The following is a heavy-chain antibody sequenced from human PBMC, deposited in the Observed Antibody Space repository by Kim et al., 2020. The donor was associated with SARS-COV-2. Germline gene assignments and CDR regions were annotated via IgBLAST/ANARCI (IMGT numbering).Heavy chain of an antibody. D-gene: IGHD4-4*01. CDR1: GFTFSSYW. J-gene: IGHJ4*02. Sequence: GGSLRLSCAASGFTFSSYWMTWVRQAPGKGLEWVANIKQDGSEKYYVDSLKGRFTISRDNAKNSLYLQLNSLRVEDTAVYYCARGRLHPDYWGQGTLVTVSS. CDR3: ARGRLHPDY. V-gene: IGHV3-7*01. CDR2: IKQDGSEK.